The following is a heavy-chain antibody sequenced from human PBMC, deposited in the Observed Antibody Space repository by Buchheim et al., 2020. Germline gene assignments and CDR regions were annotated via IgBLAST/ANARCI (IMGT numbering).Heavy chain of an antibody. CDR1: GFTFSGSA. J-gene: IGHJ6*03. V-gene: IGHV3-73*02. Sequence: EVQLVESGGGLVQPGGSLKLSCAASGFTFSGSAMHWVRQASGKGLEWVGRIRSKANSYATAYAASVKGRFTISRDDSKNTAYLQMNRLKTEDTAVYYCTSSSTVTTSVISTYYYYMDVWGKGTT. D-gene: IGHD4-17*01. CDR2: IRSKANSYAT. CDR3: TSSSTVTTSVISTYYYYMDV.